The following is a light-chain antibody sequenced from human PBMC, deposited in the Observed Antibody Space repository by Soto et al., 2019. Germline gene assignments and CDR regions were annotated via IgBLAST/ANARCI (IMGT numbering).Light chain of an antibody. CDR3: MQASQLRT. CDR1: DSLVHSDGKTY. CDR2: QIS. V-gene: IGKV2-24*01. Sequence: IVLPQTPLSSAVTLGQPASFSCESSDSLVHSDGKTYLGWLHLRPGQPPRLLIYQISKRPPGVPDRFSGSGAGTNFTLKISRVEPADVGIFYCMQASQLRTFGQGTKVEIK. J-gene: IGKJ1*01.